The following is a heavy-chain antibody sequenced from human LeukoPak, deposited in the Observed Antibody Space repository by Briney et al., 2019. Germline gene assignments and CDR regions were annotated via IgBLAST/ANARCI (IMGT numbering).Heavy chain of an antibody. CDR3: ARDQGGAMDPRVCDY. V-gene: IGHV1-46*01. J-gene: IGHJ4*02. CDR1: GYTFTNYY. Sequence: ASVKVSCKASGYTFTNYYMHWVRQAPGQGLEWMGIINPSGGSTSYARKFQGRVTMTRDTSTNTVYMELSSLRSEDTAVYYCARDQGGAMDPRVCDYWGQGTLVTVSS. CDR2: INPSGGST. D-gene: IGHD5-18*01.